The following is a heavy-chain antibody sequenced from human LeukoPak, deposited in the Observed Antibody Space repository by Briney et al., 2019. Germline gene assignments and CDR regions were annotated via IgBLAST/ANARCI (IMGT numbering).Heavy chain of an antibody. CDR1: GYTFTSYD. CDR3: ARGLTVGATAAPGY. D-gene: IGHD1-26*01. CDR2: MNPNSGNT. Sequence: ASVKVSCKASGYTFTSYDINWVRQATGQGLEWMGWMNPNSGNTGYAQKFQGRVTMTRNTSISTAYMELSSLRSEDTAVYYCARGLTVGATAAPGYWGQGTLVTVSS. V-gene: IGHV1-8*01. J-gene: IGHJ4*02.